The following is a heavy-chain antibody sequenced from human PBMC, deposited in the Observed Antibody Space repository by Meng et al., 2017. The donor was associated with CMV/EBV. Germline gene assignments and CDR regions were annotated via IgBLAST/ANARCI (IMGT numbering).Heavy chain of an antibody. D-gene: IGHD3-3*01. Sequence: GESLKISCAASGFTFSNDVMYWVRQAPGKGLEWVTFIRYDGSNKYYADSVKGRFTISRDNSKNTLFLQMNSLRAEDTAVYYCARPLTNYDFWSGYYTGGGMDVWGQGTTVTVSS. CDR1: GFTFSNDV. V-gene: IGHV3-30*02. CDR2: IRYDGSNK. J-gene: IGHJ6*02. CDR3: ARPLTNYDFWSGYYTGGGMDV.